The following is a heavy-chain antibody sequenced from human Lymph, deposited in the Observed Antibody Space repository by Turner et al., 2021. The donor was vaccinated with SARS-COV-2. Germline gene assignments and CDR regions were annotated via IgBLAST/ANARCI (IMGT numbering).Heavy chain of an antibody. CDR3: ARQTANTWVDP. V-gene: IGHV4-59*01. CDR1: GGSMHNNY. D-gene: IGHD2-21*02. J-gene: IGHJ5*02. Sequence: QVQLQQSGPRLVKPLETLSLTCTVSGGSMHNNYWSWIRQPPGKRLAWIGFIFYRAGNNSNPHLKRRVTILVDTSENQFSLKLTSVTAADMAIYYCARQTANTWVDPCGQGPPVTVS. CDR2: IFYRAGN.